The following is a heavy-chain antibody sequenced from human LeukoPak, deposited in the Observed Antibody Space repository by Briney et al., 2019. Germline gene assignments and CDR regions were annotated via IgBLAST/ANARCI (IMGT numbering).Heavy chain of an antibody. D-gene: IGHD4-17*01. J-gene: IGHJ3*02. Sequence: GGSLRLSCAASGFTFSSYAMSWVRQAPGKGLEWVSAISGSSYYIYYADSVKGRFTISRDNSKNTLYLQMDSLSAEDTAVYYCAKGLYGDPDHDAFDIWGQGTMVTVSS. V-gene: IGHV3-23*01. CDR3: AKGLYGDPDHDAFDI. CDR1: GFTFSSYA. CDR2: ISGSSYYI.